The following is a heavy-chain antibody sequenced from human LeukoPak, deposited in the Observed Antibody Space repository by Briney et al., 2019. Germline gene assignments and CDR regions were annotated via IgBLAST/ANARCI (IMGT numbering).Heavy chain of an antibody. Sequence: GGSLRLSCAASGFTFSSYAMSWVRQAPGKGLEWVSAISGSGGSTYYADSVKGRFTISRDNSKSTLYLQMNSLRAEDTAVYYCARGGSYPGPYYYGMDVWGQGTTVTVSS. CDR1: GFTFSSYA. J-gene: IGHJ6*02. D-gene: IGHD1-26*01. CDR3: ARGGSYPGPYYYGMDV. CDR2: ISGSGGST. V-gene: IGHV3-23*01.